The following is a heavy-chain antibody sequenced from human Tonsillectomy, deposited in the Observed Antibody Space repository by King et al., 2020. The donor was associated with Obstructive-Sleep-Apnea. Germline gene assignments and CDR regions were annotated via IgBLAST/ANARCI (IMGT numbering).Heavy chain of an antibody. D-gene: IGHD6-13*01. V-gene: IGHV3-48*04. CDR2: ISSSSSTI. J-gene: IGHJ3*02. CDR3: ARDLVPDAFDI. Sequence: VQLVESGGGLVQPWGSLRLSCAASGFTFSCYNMNWVRQAPGKGLEGVSYISSSSSTIYYAASVKGRFTISRDNAKNSLYLQKKSLRAEDTAVYYCARDLVPDAFDIWGQGTMVTVSS. CDR1: GFTFSCYN.